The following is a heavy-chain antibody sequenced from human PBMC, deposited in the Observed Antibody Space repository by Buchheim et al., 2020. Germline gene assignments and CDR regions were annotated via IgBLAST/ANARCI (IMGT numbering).Heavy chain of an antibody. J-gene: IGHJ4*02. V-gene: IGHV3-23*04. CDR3: AQELRPNDS. CDR1: TFTFSNHA. Sequence: LLVESGGDLVQPGGSLRLSCAASTFTFSNHAMTWVRQAPGKGLEWVASIDISGANTYYADSVRGRFSISRDHSKNTLYLQLTSLRPDDTALYYCAQELRPNDSWGTGTL. CDR2: IDISGANT.